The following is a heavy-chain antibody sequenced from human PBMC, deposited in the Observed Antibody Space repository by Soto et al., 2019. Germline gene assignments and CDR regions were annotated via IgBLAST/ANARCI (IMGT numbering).Heavy chain of an antibody. CDR3: ARGPYCSGGSCYYDL. V-gene: IGHV1-8*01. Sequence: ASVKVSCKASGYTFTSYDISWVRQATGQGLEWMGWMNPGSGDTGYAQKFQGRVTMTSNTSISTACMDLSRLTSEDTAVYYCARGPYCSGGSCYYDLSGQGTLVTVSS. D-gene: IGHD2-15*01. CDR1: GYTFTSYD. CDR2: MNPGSGDT. J-gene: IGHJ4*02.